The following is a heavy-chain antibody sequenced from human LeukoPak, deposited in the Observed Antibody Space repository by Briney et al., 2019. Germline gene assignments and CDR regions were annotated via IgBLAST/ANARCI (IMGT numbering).Heavy chain of an antibody. CDR2: ISPNSGGT. CDR3: ARDGDMVRGVIEGDY. V-gene: IGHV1-2*02. D-gene: IGHD3-10*01. Sequence: ASMKVSCKASGYTFTGYYMHWVRQAPGRGLEWMGWISPNSGGTNYAQKFQGRVTMTRDTSISTAYMELSRLRSDDTAVYYCARDGDMVRGVIEGDYWGQGTLVTVSS. J-gene: IGHJ4*02. CDR1: GYTFTGYY.